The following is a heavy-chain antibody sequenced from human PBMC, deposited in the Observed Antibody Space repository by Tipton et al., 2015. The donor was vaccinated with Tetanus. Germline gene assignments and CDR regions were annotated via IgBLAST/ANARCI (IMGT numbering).Heavy chain of an antibody. CDR2: IYYSGST. V-gene: IGHV4-31*02. CDR1: GGSISSGGYY. D-gene: IGHD6-13*01. CDR3: AGGIAAAEGVVGY. Sequence: LRLSCTVSGGSISSGGYYWSWIRQHPGKGLEWIGYIYYSGSTYYNPSLKSRVTISVDTSKNQFSLKLSSVTAADTVVYYCAGGIAAAEGVVGYWGQGTLITVSS. J-gene: IGHJ4*02.